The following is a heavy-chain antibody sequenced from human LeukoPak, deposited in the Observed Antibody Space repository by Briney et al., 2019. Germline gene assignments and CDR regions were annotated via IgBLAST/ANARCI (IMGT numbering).Heavy chain of an antibody. J-gene: IGHJ4*02. CDR3: ARGLRFLEWLLPENFDY. CDR1: GYTFTSYG. D-gene: IGHD3-3*01. V-gene: IGHV1-18*01. CDR2: ISAYNGNT. Sequence: ASVKVSCKASGYTFTSYGISWVRQAPGQGLEWMGWISAYNGNTNYAQKLQGRVTMTTDTSTSTAYMELRSLRSDDTAVYYCARGLRFLEWLLPENFDYWGQGTLVTVSS.